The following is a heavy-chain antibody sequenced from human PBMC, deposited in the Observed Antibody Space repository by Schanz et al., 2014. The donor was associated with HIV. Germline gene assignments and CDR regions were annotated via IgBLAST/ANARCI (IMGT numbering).Heavy chain of an antibody. D-gene: IGHD3-16*02. V-gene: IGHV1-2*02. CDR1: GYTFSDYY. J-gene: IGHJ4*02. CDR2: INPDNAGT. Sequence: QVQLVQSGADVKKPGASVKVSCKASGYTFSDYYMHWVRQAPGQGLEWMGWINPDNAGTNYAQKFQGRVTMTRDTXXXXAXXXXXXXXXXXXXVYYCATCRCDGELSLLRYWGQGTLVTVSS. CDR3: ATCRCDGELSLLRY.